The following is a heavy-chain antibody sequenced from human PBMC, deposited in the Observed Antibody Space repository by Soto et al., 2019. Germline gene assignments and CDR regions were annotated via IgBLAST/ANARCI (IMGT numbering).Heavy chain of an antibody. J-gene: IGHJ4*02. CDR2: IYWDDDE. V-gene: IGHV2-5*02. Sequence: QITLKESGPTLVKPTQTLTLTCTFSGFSLTTRGVGVGWIRQPPGKALESLALIYWDDDEGYSPFLKSRLTSTKDTSKNQVVLTRTNMDPVDTATYYCAHRPRGFSYYFDYWGQGTLVTVSS. CDR3: AHRPRGFSYYFDY. CDR1: GFSLTTRGVG. D-gene: IGHD3-10*01.